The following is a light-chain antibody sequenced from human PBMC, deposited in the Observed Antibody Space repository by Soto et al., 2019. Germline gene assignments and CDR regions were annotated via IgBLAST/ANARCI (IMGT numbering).Light chain of an antibody. CDR1: QSVSSSF. CDR3: QHYGSPGT. CDR2: GAS. J-gene: IGKJ1*01. Sequence: ELVFTQSPGTLSLSARERANLSCRASQSVSSSFFAWYQQKPGQPPRLLIYGASIGAGGIPDMFSGSASRTFFSLTISLLEPDVFAVYYCQHYGSPGTFGQGTKLDI. V-gene: IGKV3-20*01.